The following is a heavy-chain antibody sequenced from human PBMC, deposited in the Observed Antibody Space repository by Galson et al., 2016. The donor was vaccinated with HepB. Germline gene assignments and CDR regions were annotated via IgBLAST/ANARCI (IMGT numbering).Heavy chain of an antibody. Sequence: LRLSCAASGFSFNSYGMHWVRQAPDKGLEWVAFIWHDGSNKYYADSVKGRFTISRDNSKNTLYLQMNSLRAEDTAVHHCAKGPSSGWYKYYHGMDVWGQGTTVTVSS. CDR3: AKGPSSGWYKYYHGMDV. CDR2: IWHDGSNK. V-gene: IGHV3-33*06. J-gene: IGHJ6*02. CDR1: GFSFNSYG. D-gene: IGHD6-19*01.